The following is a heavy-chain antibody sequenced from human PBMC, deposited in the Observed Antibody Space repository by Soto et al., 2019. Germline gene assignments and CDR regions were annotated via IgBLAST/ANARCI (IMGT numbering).Heavy chain of an antibody. CDR3: ARVFLLVHGSRRVLAI. J-gene: IGHJ3*02. CDR1: GGTFSSYT. V-gene: IGHV1-69*02. D-gene: IGHD2-8*02. Sequence: SVKVSCKASGGTFSSYTISWVRQAPGQGLEWMGRVIPILGIANYAQKFQGRVTITADKSTSTAYMELSSLRSEDTAVYYCARVFLLVHGSRRVLAICGQGTLVTVSS. CDR2: VIPILGIA.